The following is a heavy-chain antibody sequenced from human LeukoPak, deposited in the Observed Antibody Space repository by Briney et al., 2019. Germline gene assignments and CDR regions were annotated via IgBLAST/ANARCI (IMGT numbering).Heavy chain of an antibody. J-gene: IGHJ4*02. CDR2: IIPIFGTA. Sequence: SVKVSCXASGGTFSSYAISWVRLAPGQGLEWMGGIIPIFGTANYAQKFQGRVTITTDESTSTAYMELSSLRSEDTAVYYCARDRGSSYGYSLNDFDYWGQGTLVTVSS. V-gene: IGHV1-69*05. CDR3: ARDRGSSYGYSLNDFDY. D-gene: IGHD5-18*01. CDR1: GGTFSSYA.